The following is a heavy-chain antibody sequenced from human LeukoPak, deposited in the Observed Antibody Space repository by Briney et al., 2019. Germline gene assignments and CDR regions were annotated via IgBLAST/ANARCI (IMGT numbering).Heavy chain of an antibody. V-gene: IGHV4-59*01. J-gene: IGHJ5*02. Sequence: SETLSLTCTVSGGSISSYYWSWIRQPPGEGLEWIGYIYYSGSTNYNPSLKSRVTISVDTSKNQFSLKLSSVTAADTAVYYCARVHGGWFDPWGQGTLVTVSS. CDR3: ARVHGGWFDP. D-gene: IGHD3-3*01. CDR2: IYYSGST. CDR1: GGSISSYY.